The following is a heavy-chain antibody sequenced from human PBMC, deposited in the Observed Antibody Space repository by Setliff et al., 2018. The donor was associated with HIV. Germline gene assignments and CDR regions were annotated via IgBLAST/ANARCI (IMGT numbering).Heavy chain of an antibody. D-gene: IGHD1-26*01. V-gene: IGHV1-2*06. CDR3: ARDRDEKWDLPNWFDP. J-gene: IGHJ5*02. CDR1: GFIFTDYH. Sequence: ASVKVSCKTSGFIFTDYHIHWVRQAPGQGLEWMGRFNPNSGVTNSPQKFQGRVTMTRDTSTSTGYMELRSLRSEDTAVYYCARDRDEKWDLPNWFDPWGQGTLVTVSS. CDR2: FNPNSGVT.